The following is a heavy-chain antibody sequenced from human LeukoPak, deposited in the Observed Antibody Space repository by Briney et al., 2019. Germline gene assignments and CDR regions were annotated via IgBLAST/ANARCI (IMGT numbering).Heavy chain of an antibody. D-gene: IGHD4-17*01. CDR2: IYSGGST. Sequence: GGSLRLSCAASGFTVSSNYMSWVRQAPGKGLEWVSVIYSGGSTYYADSVKGRFTISRDNSKNTLYLQMNSLRAEDTAVYYCSRDRILRRVTTAMDYWGQGTLVTVSS. CDR1: GFTVSSNY. CDR3: SRDRILRRVTTAMDY. J-gene: IGHJ4*02. V-gene: IGHV3-66*01.